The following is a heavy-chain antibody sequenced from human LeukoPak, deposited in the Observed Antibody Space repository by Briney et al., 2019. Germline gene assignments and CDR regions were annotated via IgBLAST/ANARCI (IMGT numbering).Heavy chain of an antibody. J-gene: IGHJ5*02. Sequence: GESLKISCKGSGYSFTSYWIGWVRQMPGKGLEWMGIIYPGDSDTRYSPSFQGQVTISADKSISTAYLQWSSLKASDTAMYYCARLTTYYDFRSGYPANWFDPWGQGTLVTVSS. CDR1: GYSFTSYW. CDR3: ARLTTYYDFRSGYPANWFDP. V-gene: IGHV5-51*01. CDR2: IYPGDSDT. D-gene: IGHD3-3*01.